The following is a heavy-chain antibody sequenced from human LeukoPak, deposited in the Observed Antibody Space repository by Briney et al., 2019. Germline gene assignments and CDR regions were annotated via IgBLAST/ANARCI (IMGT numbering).Heavy chain of an antibody. J-gene: IGHJ4*02. D-gene: IGHD7-27*01. CDR1: GFTFSSHW. CDR2: IKQDGSAK. CDR3: ARDGPSVGIDF. Sequence: GGSLRLSCAASGFTFSSHWMSWVRQAPGKGLEWVANIKQDGSAKYYVDSVRGRFTISRDNAKTSLYLQMNSLRAEDMAVYYCARDGPSVGIDFWGQGALVTVSS. V-gene: IGHV3-7*01.